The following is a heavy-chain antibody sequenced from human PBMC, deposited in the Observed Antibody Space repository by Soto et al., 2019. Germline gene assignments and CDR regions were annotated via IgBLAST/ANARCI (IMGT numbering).Heavy chain of an antibody. D-gene: IGHD1-20*01. CDR3: ARDVGYNWNRMDY. CDR2: VNAGNGNT. CDR1: GYTFTSYA. J-gene: IGHJ4*02. Sequence: QVQLVQSGAEVKKPGASVKVSCTASGYTFTSYAIHWVRQAPGQRLEWMGWVNAGNGNTKYSQKLQGRVTITRDTSASTAYMELSSLRSDDTAVYYCARDVGYNWNRMDYWGQGTLVTVSS. V-gene: IGHV1-3*01.